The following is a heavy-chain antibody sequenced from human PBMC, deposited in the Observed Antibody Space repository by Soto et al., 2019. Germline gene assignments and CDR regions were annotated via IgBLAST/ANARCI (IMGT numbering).Heavy chain of an antibody. CDR3: ARDGSDYYDIYYYYGMDV. D-gene: IGHD3-22*01. J-gene: IGHJ6*02. CDR1: GLTFRSYS. V-gene: IGHV3-21*01. Sequence: GSLRLSCAASGLTFRSYSLNWVRQAPGKGLEWVSYINNSSSYIYYADSVKGRFTISRDNAKNSLYLQMNSLRAEDTVVYYCARDGSDYYDIYYYYGMDVWGQGTTVTVSS. CDR2: INNSSSYI.